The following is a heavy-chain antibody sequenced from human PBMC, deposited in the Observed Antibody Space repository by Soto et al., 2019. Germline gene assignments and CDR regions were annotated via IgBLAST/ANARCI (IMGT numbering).Heavy chain of an antibody. Sequence: GGSLRLSCAASGFTFSSYWMSWVRQAPGKGLEWVANIKQDGSEKYYVDSVKGRFTISRDNAKNSLYLQMNSLRAEDTAVYYCARVNYDILTGYYDYWGQGTLVTVSS. CDR3: ARVNYDILTGYYDY. CDR1: GFTFSSYW. J-gene: IGHJ4*02. D-gene: IGHD3-9*01. V-gene: IGHV3-7*03. CDR2: IKQDGSEK.